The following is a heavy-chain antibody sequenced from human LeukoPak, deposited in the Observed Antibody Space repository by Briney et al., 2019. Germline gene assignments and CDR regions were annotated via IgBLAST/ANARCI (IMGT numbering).Heavy chain of an antibody. CDR2: ISAYNGNT. J-gene: IGHJ5*02. Sequence: ASVKVSCKASGYTFTSYAISWVRRAPGQGLEWMGWISAYNGNTNYAQKLQGRVTMTTDTSTSTAYMELRSLRSDDTAVYYCARATDSSWYLAWFDPWGQGTLVTVSS. D-gene: IGHD6-13*01. CDR3: ARATDSSWYLAWFDP. CDR1: GYTFTSYA. V-gene: IGHV1-18*01.